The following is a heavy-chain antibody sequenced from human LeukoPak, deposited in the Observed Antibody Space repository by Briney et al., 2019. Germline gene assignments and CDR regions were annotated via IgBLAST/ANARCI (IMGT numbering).Heavy chain of an antibody. CDR3: ARDRGDCLDY. V-gene: IGHV3-7*01. J-gene: IGHJ4*02. CDR1: GFTFSSCW. Sequence: PGGSLRLSCAASGFTFSSCWMSWGRQAPGKGLEWVANIKQDGSGKYYVDSVKGRFTISRDNAKNSLYLQMNSLRDEDTAVYYCARDRGDCLDYWGQGTLVTVSS. D-gene: IGHD2-21*01. CDR2: IKQDGSGK.